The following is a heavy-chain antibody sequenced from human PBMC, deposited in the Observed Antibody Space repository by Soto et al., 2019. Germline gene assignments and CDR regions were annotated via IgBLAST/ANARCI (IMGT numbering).Heavy chain of an antibody. Sequence: ASVKVSCKESGYTFTSCGSSWVRQANGQGLEWMGWISAYNGNTNYAQKLQGRVTMTTDTSTSTAYMELRSLRSDDTAVYYCARENRDCGGDYSLYYYYYMDVWGKGTTVTVSS. CDR1: GYTFTSCG. J-gene: IGHJ6*03. D-gene: IGHD2-21*01. CDR3: ARENRDCGGDYSLYYYYYMDV. CDR2: ISAYNGNT. V-gene: IGHV1-18*01.